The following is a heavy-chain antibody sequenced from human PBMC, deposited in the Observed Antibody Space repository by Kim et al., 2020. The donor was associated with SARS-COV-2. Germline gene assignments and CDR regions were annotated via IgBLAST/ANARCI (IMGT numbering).Heavy chain of an antibody. CDR1: GFTFSTYD. V-gene: IGHV3-13*04. CDR2: ITTTGDT. D-gene: IGHD6-19*01. CDR3: ARASATGSGWYGPYYHGMDV. Sequence: GGSLRLSCAASGFTFSTYDIHWVRQSTGIGLEWVSSITTTGDTYYAGSVKGRFTISRENAKNSLYLQMNSLTAGDTAVYYCARASATGSGWYGPYYHGMDVWGQGTTVTVSS. J-gene: IGHJ6*02.